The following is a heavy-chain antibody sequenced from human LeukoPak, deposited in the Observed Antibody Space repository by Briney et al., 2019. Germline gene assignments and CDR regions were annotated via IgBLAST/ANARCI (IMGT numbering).Heavy chain of an antibody. J-gene: IGHJ4*02. V-gene: IGHV3-23*01. D-gene: IGHD3-10*01. CDR1: GFTFSSYG. Sequence: GGSLRLSCAASGFTFSSYGMSWVRQAPGKVLQWVSGISVSGGTTHYADSVKGRFTISRDNSKHTLYLQMNSLRAEDTALYYCTKGFYDSGSSLSALDHWGQGTLVTVSS. CDR2: ISVSGGTT. CDR3: TKGFYDSGSSLSALDH.